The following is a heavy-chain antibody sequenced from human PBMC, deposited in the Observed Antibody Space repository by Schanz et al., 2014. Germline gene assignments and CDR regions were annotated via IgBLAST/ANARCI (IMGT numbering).Heavy chain of an antibody. D-gene: IGHD3-22*01. V-gene: IGHV3-48*01. CDR1: GFGFSSYS. Sequence: VQLVDSGGGLVKPGGSLRLSCAASGFGFSSYSMNWVRQAPGKGLEWVSYISGSSRTIYYADSMKGRFTVSRDNAKNSLYLQMNSLRAEDTAVYYCVSVYDSSGYVSFNYWGQGTLVTVSS. J-gene: IGHJ4*02. CDR2: ISGSSRTI. CDR3: VSVYDSSGYVSFNY.